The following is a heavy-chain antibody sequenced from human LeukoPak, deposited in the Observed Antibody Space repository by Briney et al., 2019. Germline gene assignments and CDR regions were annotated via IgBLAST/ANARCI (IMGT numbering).Heavy chain of an antibody. D-gene: IGHD5-18*01. J-gene: IGHJ4*02. CDR3: ARDIVGYSYGVDF. CDR1: GFTFSSYG. Sequence: GGSLRLSCAASGFTFSSYGMHWVRQAPGKGLEWVAVIWYDGSNKYYADSVKGRFTISRDNSKNTLYLQMNSLRAEDTAVYYCARDIVGYSYGVDFWGLGTLVTVSS. CDR2: IWYDGSNK. V-gene: IGHV3-33*01.